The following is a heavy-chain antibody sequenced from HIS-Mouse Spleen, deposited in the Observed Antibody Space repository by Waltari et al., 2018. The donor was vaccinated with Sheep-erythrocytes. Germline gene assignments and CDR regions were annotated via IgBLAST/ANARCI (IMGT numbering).Heavy chain of an antibody. J-gene: IGHJ3*02. CDR2: IYYSGDT. V-gene: IGHV4-39*07. Sequence: QLQLQESGPGLVKPSETLSLTCTVSGGSISSSSYYWGWIRQPPGKGLEWIGCIYYSGDTYDTPSLKSRVTISVDTAKNQFSLKLSSVTAADTAVYYCARDSNWNYAFDIWGQGTMVTVSS. CDR1: GGSISSSSYY. CDR3: ARDSNWNYAFDI. D-gene: IGHD1-7*01.